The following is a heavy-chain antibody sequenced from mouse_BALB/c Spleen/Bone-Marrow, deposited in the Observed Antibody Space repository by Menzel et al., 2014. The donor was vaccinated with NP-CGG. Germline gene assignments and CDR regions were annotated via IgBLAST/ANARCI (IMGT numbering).Heavy chain of an antibody. CDR1: GFTFSSYT. V-gene: IGHV5-12-2*01. J-gene: IGHJ4*01. CDR2: ISNGGGST. D-gene: IGHD1-1*01. CDR3: ARHGYYGSRAMDY. Sequence: EVQLQESGGGLVQPGGSLKLSCAASGFTFSSYTMSWVRQTPEKRLEWVAYISNGGGSTYYPDTVKDRFTISRDNAKNTLYLQMSSLKSEDTAMYYCARHGYYGSRAMDYWGQGTSVTVSS.